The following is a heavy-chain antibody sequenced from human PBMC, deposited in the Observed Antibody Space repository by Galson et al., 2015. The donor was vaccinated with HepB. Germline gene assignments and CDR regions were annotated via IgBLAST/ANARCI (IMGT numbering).Heavy chain of an antibody. CDR1: GGSVGTGGYH. V-gene: IGHV4-31*03. J-gene: IGHJ4*02. CDR3: ARTDAFFFGTGSSPFDS. CDR2: IYYSGTT. Sequence: LSLTCTVSGGSVGTGGYHWTWIRQHPGKGLEWIGYIYYSGTTSYNPSLKSRVTISADTSKNQFSLKLTSVTAADTAVYYCARTDAFFFGTGSSPFDSWGQGTLVTVSS. D-gene: IGHD3-10*01.